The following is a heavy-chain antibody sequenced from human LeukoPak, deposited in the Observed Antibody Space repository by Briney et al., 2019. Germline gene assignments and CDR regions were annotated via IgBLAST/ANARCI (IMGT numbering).Heavy chain of an antibody. J-gene: IGHJ4*02. Sequence: PGGSLRFSAAPSTFIISNNYMTRDRPAPGKGREWVSVIYSGGSTYYADSLQGRFTISRDNSKNTLYLQMNSLRAEDTAVYYCATRVSTSRSFDYWGQGTLVTVSS. CDR1: TFIISNNY. CDR3: ATRVSTSRSFDY. V-gene: IGHV3-53*01. CDR2: IYSGGST.